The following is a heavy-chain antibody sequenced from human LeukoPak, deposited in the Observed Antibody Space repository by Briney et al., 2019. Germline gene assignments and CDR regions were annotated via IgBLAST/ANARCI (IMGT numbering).Heavy chain of an antibody. V-gene: IGHV4-61*02. CDR1: GGSISSGSYY. CDR3: ARDGPMDYGDYVGSWFDP. D-gene: IGHD4-17*01. J-gene: IGHJ5*02. CDR2: IYTSGST. Sequence: SETLSLTCTVSGGSISSGSYYWSWIRQPAGKGLEWIGRIYTSGSTNYNPSLKSRVTISVDTPKNQFSLKLSSVTAADTAVYYCARDGPMDYGDYVGSWFDPWGQGTLVTVSS.